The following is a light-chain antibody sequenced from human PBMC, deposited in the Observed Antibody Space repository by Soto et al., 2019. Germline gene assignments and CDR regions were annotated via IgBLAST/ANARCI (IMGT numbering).Light chain of an antibody. Sequence: MTQSPSSFSASTGDRVTITCRASQGISSYLAWYQQKPGQAPRHVIYAASTRATGIPDRFSGSVSGTEFTLTISSLQSEDFAVYYCQQYNEWPPFTFGQGTRLEI. CDR3: QQYNEWPPFT. J-gene: IGKJ5*01. CDR1: QGISSY. CDR2: AAS. V-gene: IGKV3-15*01.